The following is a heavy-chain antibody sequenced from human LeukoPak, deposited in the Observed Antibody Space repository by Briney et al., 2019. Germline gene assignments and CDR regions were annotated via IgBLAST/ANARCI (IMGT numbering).Heavy chain of an antibody. Sequence: GGSLRLSCAASGFTFSSYAMSWVRQAPGKGLEWVSAISGSGGNTYYADSVKGRVTISRDSSKNTLYMQMNSLRAEDTAVYYCAKGSIAVALFDYWGQGTLVTVSS. CDR2: ISGSGGNT. CDR1: GFTFSSYA. J-gene: IGHJ4*02. CDR3: AKGSIAVALFDY. V-gene: IGHV3-23*01. D-gene: IGHD6-19*01.